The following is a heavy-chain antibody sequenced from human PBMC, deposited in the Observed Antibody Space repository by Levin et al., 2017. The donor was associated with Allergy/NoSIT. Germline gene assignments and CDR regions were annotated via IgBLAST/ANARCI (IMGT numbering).Heavy chain of an antibody. CDR2: IYWDDDK. J-gene: IGHJ4*01. Sequence: SLTTSGVGVGWIRQPPGKALEWLALIYWDDDKRYSPSRKRRGNRNKDTSPHQVVLTMTNLDPMDTGTYFCAHSPKYNYAYGDFHSWAHGTLVTVSS. V-gene: IGHV2-5*02. CDR1: SLTTSGVG. CDR3: AHSPKYNYAYGDFHS. D-gene: IGHD5-18*01.